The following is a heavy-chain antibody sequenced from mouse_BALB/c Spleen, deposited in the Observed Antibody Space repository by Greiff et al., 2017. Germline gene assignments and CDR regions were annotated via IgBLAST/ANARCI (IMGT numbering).Heavy chain of an antibody. V-gene: IGHV1-9*01. CDR2: ILPGSGST. J-gene: IGHJ2*01. CDR3: AREGLLLGFDY. Sequence: VQLQQSGAELMKPGASVKISCKATGYTFSSYWIEWVKQRPGHGLEWIGEILPGSGSTNYNEKFKGKATFTADTSSNTAYMQLSSLTSEDSAVYYCAREGLLLGFDYWGQGTTLTVSS. CDR1: GYTFSSYW. D-gene: IGHD1-1*01.